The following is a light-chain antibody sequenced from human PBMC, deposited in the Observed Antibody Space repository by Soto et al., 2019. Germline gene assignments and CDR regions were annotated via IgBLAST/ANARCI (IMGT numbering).Light chain of an antibody. CDR1: QTIRSNY. CDR3: QQYVTSPYT. J-gene: IGKJ2*01. CDR2: AAS. Sequence: EIVLTQSPGTLSLSPGERATLSCRASQTIRSNYLAWYQQKPGQAPRLLIYAASSRATGIPDRFSGSGSGTDFTLTISRLEPEDFAVYYCQQYVTSPYTFGQGTKLEIK. V-gene: IGKV3-20*01.